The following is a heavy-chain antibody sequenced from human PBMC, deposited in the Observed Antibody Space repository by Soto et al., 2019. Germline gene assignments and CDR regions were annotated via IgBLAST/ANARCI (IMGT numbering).Heavy chain of an antibody. CDR1: GFTFRSYA. CDR2: MNSDGGVT. V-gene: IGHV3-74*03. D-gene: IGHD7-27*01. J-gene: IGHJ4*02. CDR3: VREPLGNSPY. Sequence: GGSLRLSCVASGFTFRSYAMSWVRQAPGKGLVWVARMNSDGGVTTYADSVKGRFTVSRDNAKNMLYLHMGSLRDEDARVYQCVREPLGNSPYWGQGILVTVSS.